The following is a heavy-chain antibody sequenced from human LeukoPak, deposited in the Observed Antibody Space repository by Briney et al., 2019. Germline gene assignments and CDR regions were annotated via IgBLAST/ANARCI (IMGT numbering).Heavy chain of an antibody. CDR1: GYSLTNHY. J-gene: IGHJ5*02. CDR2: IMHTGST. Sequence: SETLSLTCAVYGYSLTNHYWIWIRQPPGKGLEWIGEIMHTGSTNYNPSFKSRVTISVDTSKNQFFLNLTSVTAADTAVYYCARGPAAVDPWGQGTLVTVSS. V-gene: IGHV4-34*12. D-gene: IGHD6-13*01. CDR3: ARGPAAVDP.